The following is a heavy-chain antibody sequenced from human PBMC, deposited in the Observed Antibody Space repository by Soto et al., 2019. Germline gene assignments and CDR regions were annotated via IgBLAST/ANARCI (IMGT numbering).Heavy chain of an antibody. J-gene: IGHJ4*02. CDR1: GFIFSSYT. D-gene: IGHD2-2*01. CDR2: ISGSGGSP. CDR3: ARARCSSATCYVPDY. Sequence: QPWGSLRLSCAASGFIFSSYTMSWVRQAPGKGLEWVSVISGSGGSPYHADSVQGRFTISRDNPKNTLYLQMNSLRAEDTAIYYCARARCSSATCYVPDYWGQGTLVTVPQ. V-gene: IGHV3-23*01.